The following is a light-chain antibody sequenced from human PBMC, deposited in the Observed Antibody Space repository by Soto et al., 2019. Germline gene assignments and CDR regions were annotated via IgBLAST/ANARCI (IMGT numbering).Light chain of an antibody. CDR3: QQYGSSPYT. V-gene: IGKV3-20*01. J-gene: IGKJ2*01. Sequence: EIVLTQSPGTLSLSPGERATLSCRASQSVSSSYLAWYQQKPGQAPRLLIYGASSRATGIPDRFSGSGSGTDXTLTISRLEPEDFAVYYCQQYGSSPYTFGQGTKLEIK. CDR1: QSVSSSY. CDR2: GAS.